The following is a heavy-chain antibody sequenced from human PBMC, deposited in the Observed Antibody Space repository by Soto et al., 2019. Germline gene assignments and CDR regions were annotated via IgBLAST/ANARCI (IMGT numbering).Heavy chain of an antibody. CDR1: GCSISSSSYY. CDR3: ARHAVHSRGFTDN. D-gene: IGHD6-19*01. J-gene: IGHJ4*02. V-gene: IGHV4-39*01. CDR2: IYYSGST. Sequence: QLQLQESGPGLVKPSETLSLTCTVSGCSISSSSYYWGWIRQPPGKGLEWIGSIYYSGSTYYNPSLKSRVTISVDTSKNQFSLKLSSVTAADTAVYYCARHAVHSRGFTDNWGQGTLVTVSS.